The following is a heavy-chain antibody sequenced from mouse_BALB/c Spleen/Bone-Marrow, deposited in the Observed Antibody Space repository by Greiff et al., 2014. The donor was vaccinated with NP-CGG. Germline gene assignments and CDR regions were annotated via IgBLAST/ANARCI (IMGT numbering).Heavy chain of an antibody. J-gene: IGHJ4*01. CDR1: GYTFTDHA. D-gene: IGHD2-1*01. Sequence: VQLQQSDAELVKPGASVKISCKASGYTFTDHAIHWVKQKPEQGLEWIGYIPPGNGDVKYNEKFKGKATLTADKSSSTAYMQLSSLTSEDSAVYFCKRSDGNYYAMDYWGQGTSVTVSS. V-gene: IGHV1S53*02. CDR3: KRSDGNYYAMDY. CDR2: IPPGNGDV.